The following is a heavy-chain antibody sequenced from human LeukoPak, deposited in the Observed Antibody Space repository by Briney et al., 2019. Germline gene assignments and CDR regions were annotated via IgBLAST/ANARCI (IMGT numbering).Heavy chain of an antibody. V-gene: IGHV3-48*02. CDR1: GFTFNDHS. CDR2: ISGGSGTI. CDR3: ARGLRYSISPFDY. Sequence: GGPVTLLCATSGFTFNDHSMNWVRQTSGKGLEWVSYISGGSGTIYYADSVKGRFTISRDNAKNSLFLQMNSLRDKDTAVYYCARGLRYSISPFDYWGQGTLVTVSS. J-gene: IGHJ4*02. D-gene: IGHD3-16*02.